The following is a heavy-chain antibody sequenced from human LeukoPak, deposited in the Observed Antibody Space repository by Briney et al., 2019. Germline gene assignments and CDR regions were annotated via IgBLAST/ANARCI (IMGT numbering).Heavy chain of an antibody. J-gene: IGHJ6*03. V-gene: IGHV1-46*01. CDR1: GYTFTTYY. Sequence: ASVKVSCKASGYTFTTYYMHWVRQAPGQGLEWMGIINPSGGTTFYAQKFQGRVTMTRDMSTSTVHMELSSLRSEDTAVYYCARSKEGYYYGSGSYYYYMDVWGKGTTVTISS. CDR3: ARSKEGYYYGSGSYYYYMDV. D-gene: IGHD3-10*01. CDR2: INPSGGTT.